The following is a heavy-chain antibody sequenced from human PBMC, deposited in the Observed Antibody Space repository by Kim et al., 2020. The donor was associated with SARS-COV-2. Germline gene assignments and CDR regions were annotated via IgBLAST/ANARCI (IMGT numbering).Heavy chain of an antibody. CDR3: ARQIYDFWSGFLEGSYFDY. J-gene: IGHJ4*02. D-gene: IGHD3-3*01. V-gene: IGHV4-39*01. Sequence: SRVTISVDTSKNQFSLKLSSVTAADTAVYYCARQIYDFWSGFLEGSYFDYWGQGTLVTVSS.